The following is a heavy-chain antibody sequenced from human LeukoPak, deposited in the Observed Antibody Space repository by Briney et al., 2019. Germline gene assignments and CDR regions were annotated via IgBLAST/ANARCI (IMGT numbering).Heavy chain of an antibody. D-gene: IGHD3-22*01. Sequence: ASVKVSCKASGYTFTSYDINWVRQATGQGLQWMGWMNPNSGNTGYAQKFQGRVTITRNTSISTAYMELSSLRSEDTAVYYCASDISGLRTPRHWYFDLWGRGTLVTVFS. J-gene: IGHJ2*01. CDR1: GYTFTSYD. CDR3: ASDISGLRTPRHWYFDL. V-gene: IGHV1-8*03. CDR2: MNPNSGNT.